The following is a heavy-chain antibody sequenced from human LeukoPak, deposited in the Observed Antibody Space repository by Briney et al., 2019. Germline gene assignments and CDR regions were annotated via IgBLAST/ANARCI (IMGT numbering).Heavy chain of an antibody. J-gene: IGHJ4*02. CDR1: GFTFSDYY. CDR3: ARGARDYIWGSYRYVFDY. D-gene: IGHD3-16*02. Sequence: PGGSLRLSCAASGFTFSDYYMSWIRQAPGKGLEWVSYISSSGSTIYYADSVKGRFTISRDNAKKSLYLQMNSLRAEDTAVYYCARGARDYIWGSYRYVFDYWGQGTLVTVSS. CDR2: ISSSGSTI. V-gene: IGHV3-11*01.